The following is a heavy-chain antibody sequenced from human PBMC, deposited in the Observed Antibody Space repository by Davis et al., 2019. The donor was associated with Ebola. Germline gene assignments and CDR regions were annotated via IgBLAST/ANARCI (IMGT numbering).Heavy chain of an antibody. Sequence: GGSLRLSCAASGFTFSSYSMNWVRQAPGKGLEWVSSISSSSSYIYYADSVRGRFSISRDNTKNSVYLEMTNLRGDDTAVYYCATMEIVIVVGVHATDVWGQGTTVIVSS. CDR3: ATMEIVIVVGVHATDV. J-gene: IGHJ6*02. D-gene: IGHD5-12*01. V-gene: IGHV3-21*01. CDR2: ISSSSSYI. CDR1: GFTFSSYS.